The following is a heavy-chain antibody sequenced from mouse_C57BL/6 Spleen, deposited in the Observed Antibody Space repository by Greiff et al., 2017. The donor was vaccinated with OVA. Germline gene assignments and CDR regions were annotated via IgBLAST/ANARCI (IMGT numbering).Heavy chain of an antibody. CDR2: INYDGSST. Sequence: EVKLVESEGGLVQPGSSMKLSCTASGFTFSDYYMAWVRQVPEKGLEWVANINYDGSSTYYLDSLKSRFIISRDNAKNILYLQMSSLKSEDTATYYCARGGGYYDYDRGLDYWGQGTTLTVSS. J-gene: IGHJ2*01. CDR1: GFTFSDYY. CDR3: ARGGGYYDYDRGLDY. D-gene: IGHD2-4*01. V-gene: IGHV5-16*01.